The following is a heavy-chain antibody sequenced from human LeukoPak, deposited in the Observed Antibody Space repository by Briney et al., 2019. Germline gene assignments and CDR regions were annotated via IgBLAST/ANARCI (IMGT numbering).Heavy chain of an antibody. D-gene: IGHD4-23*01. Sequence: PGGSLRLSCAASGFTFSSYGMHWVRQAPGNGLEWVAVISYDGSNKYYADSVKGRFTISKDNSKNTLYLQMNSLRAEDTAVYYCAKDKSYGGNSEFDYWGQGTLVTVSS. J-gene: IGHJ4*02. CDR1: GFTFSSYG. CDR2: ISYDGSNK. V-gene: IGHV3-30*18. CDR3: AKDKSYGGNSEFDY.